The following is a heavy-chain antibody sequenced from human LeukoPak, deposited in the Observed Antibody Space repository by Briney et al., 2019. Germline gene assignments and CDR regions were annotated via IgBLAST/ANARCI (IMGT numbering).Heavy chain of an antibody. CDR2: VTGPGDTT. D-gene: IGHD3-16*01. V-gene: IGHV3-23*01. CDR1: GFTFTNYA. Sequence: PGGSLILSCATSGFTFTNYAMNWVRQAPGKGLEWVSAVTGPGDTTYYADSVKGRFFMSREDSKNTLYLQMNSLRAEDTAIYYCAKGAEIDLWGQGTLVTVSS. J-gene: IGHJ5*02. CDR3: AKGAEIDL.